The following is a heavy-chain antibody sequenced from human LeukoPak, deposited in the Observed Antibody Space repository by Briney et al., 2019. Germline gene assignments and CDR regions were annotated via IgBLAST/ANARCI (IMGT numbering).Heavy chain of an antibody. D-gene: IGHD6-13*01. Sequence: GGSLRLSCAASGFTFSSYSMNWVRQAPGKGLEWVSSISSSSSYIYYADSVKGRFTISRDNAKNSLYLQMNSLRAEDTAVYYCAREGKKQEGQHSDAFDIWGQGTMVTVSS. J-gene: IGHJ3*02. CDR3: AREGKKQEGQHSDAFDI. V-gene: IGHV3-21*01. CDR2: ISSSSSYI. CDR1: GFTFSSYS.